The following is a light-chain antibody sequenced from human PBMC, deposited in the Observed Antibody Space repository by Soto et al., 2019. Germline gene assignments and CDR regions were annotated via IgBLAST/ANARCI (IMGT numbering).Light chain of an antibody. CDR1: QDSGNS. J-gene: IGKJ5*01. CDR2: DAS. Sequence: DIQMTQSPSSLSASVGDRVTITCQASQDSGNSLNWYQHKPGKAPKLLIYDASNLETEVPSRFSGSGSGTDFTFTIRTLQPEDIATYYCQQYDNIRVTFGQGTRLENK. V-gene: IGKV1-33*01. CDR3: QQYDNIRVT.